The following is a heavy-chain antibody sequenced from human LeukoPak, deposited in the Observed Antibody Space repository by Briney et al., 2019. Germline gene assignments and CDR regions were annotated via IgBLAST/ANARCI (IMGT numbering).Heavy chain of an antibody. CDR2: ISTYTGNT. CDR1: GYSFTTYS. J-gene: IGHJ3*02. V-gene: IGHV1-18*01. D-gene: IGHD3-22*01. CDR3: ARDTDFYDSSGHRYNAFDI. Sequence: AASVKVSCKASGYSFTTYSISWVRQAPGQGLEWMGWISTYTGNTNYAQRFQGRVTLTTDTSTSVAYMELRSLRSDDTAVYFCARDTDFYDSSGHRYNAFDIWGQGTVVTVSS.